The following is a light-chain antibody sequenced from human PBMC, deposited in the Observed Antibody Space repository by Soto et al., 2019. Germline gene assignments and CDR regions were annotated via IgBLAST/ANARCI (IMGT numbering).Light chain of an antibody. CDR3: QTWGTGSAIVV. CDR1: SGHSNYA. J-gene: IGLJ7*01. V-gene: IGLV4-69*01. CDR2: VNSGGSH. Sequence: QAVVTQSPSASASLGASVKLTCTLSSGHSNYAIAWHQQQPEKGPRYLMKVNSGGSHIKGDGIPDRFSGSSSGAERYLFIPSLQSEDEADYYCQTWGTGSAIVVFGGGTQLTVL.